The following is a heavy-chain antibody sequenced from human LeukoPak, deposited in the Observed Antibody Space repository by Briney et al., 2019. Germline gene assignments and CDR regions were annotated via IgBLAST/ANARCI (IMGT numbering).Heavy chain of an antibody. V-gene: IGHV4-39*07. J-gene: IGHJ4*02. D-gene: IGHD3-10*01. CDR1: GGSISSSSYY. Sequence: SETLSLTCTVSGGSISSSSYYWGWIRQPPGKGLEWLGSIYYSGSTYYNPSLKSRVTISVDTSKNQFSLKLSSVTAADTAVYYCVASVRGVDPQPFDYWGQGTLVTVSS. CDR3: VASVRGVDPQPFDY. CDR2: IYYSGST.